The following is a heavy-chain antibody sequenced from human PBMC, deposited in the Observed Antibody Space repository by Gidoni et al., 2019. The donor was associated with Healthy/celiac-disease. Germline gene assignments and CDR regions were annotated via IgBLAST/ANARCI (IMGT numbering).Heavy chain of an antibody. V-gene: IGHV1-8*01. Sequence: QVQLVQSGAEVKKPGASVKVPCKASGYTCTSYDINWVRQATGQGLEWMGWMNPNSGNTGYAQKFQGRVTMTRNTSISTAYMELSSLRSEDTAVYYCARGGFYDFWSGYYLNWFDPWGQGTLVTVSS. CDR3: ARGGFYDFWSGYYLNWFDP. J-gene: IGHJ5*02. CDR1: GYTCTSYD. D-gene: IGHD3-3*01. CDR2: MNPNSGNT.